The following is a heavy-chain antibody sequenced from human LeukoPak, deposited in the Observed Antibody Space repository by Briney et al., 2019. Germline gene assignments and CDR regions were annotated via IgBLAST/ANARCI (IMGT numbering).Heavy chain of an antibody. Sequence: SSQTPSLTCAVSGGSISSGGYSWSWIRQPPGKGLEWIGYIYHSGSTYYNPSLKSRVTISVDRSKNQFSLKLSSVTAADTAVYYCARHVGYCSSTSCYGSYGMDVWGQGTTVTVSS. D-gene: IGHD2-2*01. J-gene: IGHJ6*02. V-gene: IGHV4-30-2*01. CDR2: IYHSGST. CDR3: ARHVGYCSSTSCYGSYGMDV. CDR1: GGSISSGGYS.